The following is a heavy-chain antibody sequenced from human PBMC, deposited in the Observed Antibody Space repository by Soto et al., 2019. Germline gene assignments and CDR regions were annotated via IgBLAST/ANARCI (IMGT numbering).Heavy chain of an antibody. V-gene: IGHV5-51*01. D-gene: IGHD3-10*01. CDR2: IYPGDSDT. J-gene: IGHJ6*02. CDR1: GYSFTSYW. CDR3: AGGGVRGVITRTRDYYGMDV. Sequence: PGESLKISCKGSGYSFTSYWIGWVRQMPGKGLEWMGIIYPGDSDTRYSPSFQGQVTISADKSISTAYLQWSSLKASDTAMYYCAGGGVRGVITRTRDYYGMDVWGQGTSVTVSS.